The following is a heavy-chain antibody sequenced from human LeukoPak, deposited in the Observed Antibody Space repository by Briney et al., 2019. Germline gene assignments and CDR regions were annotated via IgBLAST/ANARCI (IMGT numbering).Heavy chain of an antibody. CDR3: ARDPYVDTAMVNAFDI. V-gene: IGHV3-33*01. CDR2: IWYDGSNK. D-gene: IGHD5-18*01. J-gene: IGHJ3*02. CDR1: GFTLSSYG. Sequence: PGGSLRLSCAASGFTLSSYGMHWVRQAPGKGLEWVAVIWYDGSNKYYADSVKGRFTISRDNSKNTLYLQMNSLRAEDAAVYYCARDPYVDTAMVNAFDIWGQGTMVTVSS.